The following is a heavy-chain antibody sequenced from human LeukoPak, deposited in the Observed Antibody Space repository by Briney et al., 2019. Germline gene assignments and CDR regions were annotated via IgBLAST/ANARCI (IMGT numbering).Heavy chain of an antibody. J-gene: IGHJ6*03. CDR2: ISNFGDII. CDR1: GFTFSNYE. CDR3: AKDATAVVGTVYMDV. V-gene: IGHV3-48*03. D-gene: IGHD6-13*01. Sequence: GGSLRLSCAASGFTFSNYEMNWVRQAPGKGLEWISHISNFGDIIHYADSVEGRFTISRDNAKNSLYLQMDSLRAEDTAVYYCAKDATAVVGTVYMDVWGKGTTVTVSS.